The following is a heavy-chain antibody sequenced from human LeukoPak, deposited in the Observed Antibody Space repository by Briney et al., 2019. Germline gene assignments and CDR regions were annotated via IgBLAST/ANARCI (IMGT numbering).Heavy chain of an antibody. CDR2: ISGSGGST. CDR3: AKDWRIVATIRSLFDY. CDR1: GFTFSSYA. V-gene: IGHV3-23*01. Sequence: GGSLRLSCAASGFTFSSYAMSWVRQAPGKGLEWVSAISGSGGSTYCADSVKGRLTISRDNSKNTLYLQMNSLRAEDTAVYYCAKDWRIVATIRSLFDYWGQGTLVTVSS. D-gene: IGHD5-12*01. J-gene: IGHJ4*02.